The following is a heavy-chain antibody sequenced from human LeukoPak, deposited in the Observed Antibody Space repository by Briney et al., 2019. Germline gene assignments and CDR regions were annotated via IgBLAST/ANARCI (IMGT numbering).Heavy chain of an antibody. V-gene: IGHV4-34*01. Sequence: PSETLSLTCAVYGGSFSGYYWSWIRQPPGKGLEWIGEINHSGSTNYNPSLKSRVTISVDTSKNQFSLKLSSVTAADTAVYYCAREGYGGNPAPFDYWGQGTLVTVSS. CDR1: GGSFSGYY. CDR2: INHSGST. D-gene: IGHD4-23*01. CDR3: AREGYGGNPAPFDY. J-gene: IGHJ4*02.